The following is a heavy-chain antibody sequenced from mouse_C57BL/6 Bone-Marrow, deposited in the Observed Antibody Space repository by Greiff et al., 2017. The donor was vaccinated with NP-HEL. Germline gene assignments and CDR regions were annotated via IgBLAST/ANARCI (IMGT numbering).Heavy chain of an antibody. CDR3: ARRRGDY. CDR1: GFNIKDYY. Sequence: EVKLQESGAELVKPGASVKLSCTASGFNIKDYYMHWVKQRTEQGLEWIGRIDPEDGETKYAPKFQGKATLTADTSSNTAYLQLSSLTSEDTAVYYCARRRGDYWGQGTSVTVSS. J-gene: IGHJ4*01. CDR2: IDPEDGET. V-gene: IGHV14-2*01.